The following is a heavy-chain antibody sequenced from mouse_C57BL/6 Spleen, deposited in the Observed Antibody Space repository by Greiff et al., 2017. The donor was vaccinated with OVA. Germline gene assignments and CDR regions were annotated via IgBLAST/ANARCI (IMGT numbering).Heavy chain of an antibody. J-gene: IGHJ2*01. D-gene: IGHD1-1*01. CDR3: ARKGDHYYGSSLDY. CDR1: GYTFTSYW. CDR2: IDPSDSYT. Sequence: QVQLKQPGAELVMPGASVKLSCKASGYTFTSYWMHWVKQRPGQGLEWIGEIDPSDSYTNYNQKFKGKSTLTVDKSSSTAYMQLSSLTSEDSAVYYCARKGDHYYGSSLDYWGQGTTLTVSS. V-gene: IGHV1-69*01.